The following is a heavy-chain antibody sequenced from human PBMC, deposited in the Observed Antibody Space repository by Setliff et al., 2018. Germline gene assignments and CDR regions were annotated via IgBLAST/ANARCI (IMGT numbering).Heavy chain of an antibody. Sequence: SVKVSCKASGGTFSSYDISWVRQAPGQGLEWMGRIIPIFGTANYAPKFQGRVTITRSTSLSTAYMELSSLRSEDTAIYYCARAHSGSDFHDPFDIWGQGTMVTVSS. CDR1: GGTFSSYD. J-gene: IGHJ3*02. CDR2: IIPIFGTA. D-gene: IGHD1-26*01. CDR3: ARAHSGSDFHDPFDI. V-gene: IGHV1-69*05.